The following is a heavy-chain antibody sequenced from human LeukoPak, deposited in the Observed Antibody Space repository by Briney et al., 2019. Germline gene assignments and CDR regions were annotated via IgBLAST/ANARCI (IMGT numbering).Heavy chain of an antibody. CDR1: GGSIGSYY. V-gene: IGHV4-59*01. D-gene: IGHD3-22*01. CDR2: IYYSGST. J-gene: IGHJ3*02. Sequence: SETLSLTCTVSGGSIGSYYWSWIRQPPGKGLEWIGYIYYSGSTNYNPSLKSRVTISVDTSKNQFSLKLSSVTAADTAVYYCARGHYDSSGYYFLEPSFDIWGQGTMVTVSS. CDR3: ARGHYDSSGYYFLEPSFDI.